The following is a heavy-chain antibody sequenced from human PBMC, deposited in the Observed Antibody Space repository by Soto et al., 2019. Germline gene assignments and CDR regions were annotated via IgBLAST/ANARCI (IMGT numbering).Heavy chain of an antibody. D-gene: IGHD6-19*01. J-gene: IGHJ4*02. CDR1: GGTFSSYA. V-gene: IGHV1-69*01. CDR3: ARDGRVAATQQWLAERPFDY. CDR2: IIPIFGTA. Sequence: QVQLVQSGAEVKKPGSSVKVSCKASGGTFSSYAISWVRQAPGQGLEWMGGIIPIFGTANYAQKFQGRVTITADESTSTVYMEVSGVRSEDTAVYYCARDGRVAATQQWLAERPFDYWGQGTLVTVSS.